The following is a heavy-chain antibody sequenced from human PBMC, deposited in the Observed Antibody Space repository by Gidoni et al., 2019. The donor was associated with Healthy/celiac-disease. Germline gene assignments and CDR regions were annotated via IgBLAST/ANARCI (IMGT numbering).Heavy chain of an antibody. D-gene: IGHD6-6*01. J-gene: IGHJ2*01. CDR3: AKDLYSSSSGDWYFDL. CDR1: GSTFSRYG. V-gene: IGHV3-30*18. CDR2: ISYDGSNK. Sequence: QVQLVESGGGVVQPGRSLSLYCAASGSTFSRYGMHWVRQAPGKGLECVTFISYDGSNKYYADSVKGRFTISRYNSKNTLYLQMNSLRAEDTAVYYCAKDLYSSSSGDWYFDLWGRGTLVTVSS.